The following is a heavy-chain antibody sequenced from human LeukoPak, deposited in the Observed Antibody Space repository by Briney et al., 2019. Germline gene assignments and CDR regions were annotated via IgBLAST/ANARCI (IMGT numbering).Heavy chain of an antibody. CDR1: GITFSTYG. CDR3: ARVPQLGMGRSYYYGMDV. J-gene: IGHJ6*02. CDR2: ISSGSSAI. Sequence: PGGSLRLSCVASGITFSTYGMNWVRQAPGQGLEWVSYISSGSSAIYYADSVKGRFTISRDNAKNSLYLQMNSLRAEDTAVYYCARVPQLGMGRSYYYGMDVWGQGTTVTVSS. V-gene: IGHV3-48*04. D-gene: IGHD7-27*01.